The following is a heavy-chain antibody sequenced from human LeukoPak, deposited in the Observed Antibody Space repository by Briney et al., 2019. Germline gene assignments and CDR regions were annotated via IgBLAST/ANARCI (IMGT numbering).Heavy chain of an antibody. CDR2: INPSGGTT. CDR1: GYNFTSYY. V-gene: IGHV1-46*01. Sequence: EASVKVSCKASGYNFTSYYMHWVRQAPGQGLEWMGIINPSGGTTSYAQKFLGRVTVTRDTSASTVYMELSSLRSEDTAVYYCARDLVVVTGLRTRGSFDIWGQGTMVTVSS. D-gene: IGHD2-21*02. J-gene: IGHJ3*02. CDR3: ARDLVVVTGLRTRGSFDI.